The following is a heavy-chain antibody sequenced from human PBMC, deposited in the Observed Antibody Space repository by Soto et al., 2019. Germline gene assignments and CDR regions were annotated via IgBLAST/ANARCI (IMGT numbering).Heavy chain of an antibody. J-gene: IGHJ4*02. CDR3: AGGVGSSPPRY. CDR2: VYDNGRP. CDR1: GGSISVYY. D-gene: IGHD3-9*01. V-gene: IGHV4-59*01. Sequence: PSETLSLTCTISGGSISVYYWSWIRQSPRQGLEWIGYVYDNGRPYYSPSLKSRFTIPADTSKTQISLKLTSATAGDTAVYYLAGGVGSSPPRYWGRGTLVTAPQ.